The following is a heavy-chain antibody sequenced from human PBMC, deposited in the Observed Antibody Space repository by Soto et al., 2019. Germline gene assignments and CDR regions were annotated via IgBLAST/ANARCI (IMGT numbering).Heavy chain of an antibody. CDR1: GGSISSYY. CDR3: ATRAADYNFWSGYYSYYYFMDV. J-gene: IGHJ6*03. Sequence: PSETLSLTCTVSGGSISSYYWSWIRQPPGKGLEWIGCIYYSGSTNYNPSLKSRVTISVDTSKNQFSLKLSSVTAADTAVYYCATRAADYNFWSGYYSYYYFMDVWGKGTTVTVSS. D-gene: IGHD3-3*01. CDR2: IYYSGST. V-gene: IGHV4-59*08.